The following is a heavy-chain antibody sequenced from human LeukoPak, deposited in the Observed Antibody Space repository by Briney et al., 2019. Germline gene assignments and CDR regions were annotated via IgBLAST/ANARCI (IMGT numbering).Heavy chain of an antibody. CDR2: IYTSGST. CDR1: GGSISSYY. CDR3: ARHREGIAAAMSWFDP. Sequence: SETLSLTCTVSGGSISSYYWCWIRQPPGKGLEWIGYIYTSGSTNYNPSLKSRVTISVDTSKNQFSLKLSSVTAADTAVYYCARHREGIAAAMSWFDPWAREPWSPSPQ. V-gene: IGHV4-4*09. J-gene: IGHJ5*02. D-gene: IGHD6-13*01.